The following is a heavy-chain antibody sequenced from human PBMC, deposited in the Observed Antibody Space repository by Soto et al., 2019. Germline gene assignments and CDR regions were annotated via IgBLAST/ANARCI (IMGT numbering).Heavy chain of an antibody. CDR3: ARAERGYSYGSLKALRWAPPRD. D-gene: IGHD5-18*01. V-gene: IGHV1-3*01. J-gene: IGHJ4*02. CDR1: GYTFTSYA. Sequence: QVQLVQSGAEVKKPGASVKVSCKASGYTFTSYAMHWVRQAPGQRLEWMGWINAGNGNTKYSQKFQGRVTITRDTSASPAYMELSSLRSEDTAVYYCARAERGYSYGSLKALRWAPPRDWGQGTLVTVSS. CDR2: INAGNGNT.